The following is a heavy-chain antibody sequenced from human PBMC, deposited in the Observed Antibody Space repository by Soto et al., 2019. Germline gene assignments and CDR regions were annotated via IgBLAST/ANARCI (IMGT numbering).Heavy chain of an antibody. Sequence: QVQLVQSGAEEKKPGASVKVSCKASGYTFTSYAMHWVRQAPGQRLEWMGWINAGNGNTKYSQKFQGRVTITRDTSASTAYMELSSLRSEDTAVYYCALRDHGDYAVDYWGQGTLVTVSS. J-gene: IGHJ4*02. CDR2: INAGNGNT. CDR3: ALRDHGDYAVDY. V-gene: IGHV1-3*05. CDR1: GYTFTSYA. D-gene: IGHD4-17*01.